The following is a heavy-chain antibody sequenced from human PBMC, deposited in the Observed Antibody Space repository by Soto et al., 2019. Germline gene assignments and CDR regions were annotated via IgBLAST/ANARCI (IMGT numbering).Heavy chain of an antibody. CDR3: AKIPFLIHGSGSRPGRYGMDV. V-gene: IGHV3-30*18. CDR2: ISYDGSNK. J-gene: IGHJ6*02. CDR1: GFTFSSYG. D-gene: IGHD3-10*01. Sequence: GGSLRLSCAASGFTFSSYGMHWVRQAPGKGLEWVAVISYDGSNKYYADSVKGRFTISRDNSKNTLYLQMNSLRAEDTAVYYCAKIPFLIHGSGSRPGRYGMDVWGQGTTVTVSS.